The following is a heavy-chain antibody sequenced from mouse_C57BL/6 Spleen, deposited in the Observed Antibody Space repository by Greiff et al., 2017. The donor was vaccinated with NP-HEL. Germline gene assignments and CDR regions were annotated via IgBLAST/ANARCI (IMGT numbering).Heavy chain of an antibody. CDR3: ARSSYGSRYWYFDV. D-gene: IGHD1-1*01. Sequence: VQLKESGPELVKPGASVKISCTASGYSFTGSYMHWVKQSHGNILDWIGYLYPYNGVSSYNQTFKGKATLTVDKSSSTAYMELRSLTSDDSAVYYCARSSYGSRYWYFDVWGTGTTVTVSS. V-gene: IGHV1-31*01. J-gene: IGHJ1*03. CDR1: GYSFTGSY. CDR2: LYPYNGVS.